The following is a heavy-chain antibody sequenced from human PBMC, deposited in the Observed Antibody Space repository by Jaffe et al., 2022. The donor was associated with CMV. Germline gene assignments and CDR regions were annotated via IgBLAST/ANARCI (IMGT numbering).Heavy chain of an antibody. CDR2: IDPSDSYT. V-gene: IGHV5-10-1*03. CDR1: GYSFTSYW. Sequence: EVQLVQSGAEVKKPGESLRISCKGSGYSFTSYWISWVRQMPGKGLEWMGRIDPSDSYTNYSPSFQGHVTISADKSISTAYLQWSSLKASDTAMYYCARHAHLWGYYYYMDVWGKGTTVTVSS. J-gene: IGHJ6*03. CDR3: ARHAHLWGYYYYMDV. D-gene: IGHD3-10*01.